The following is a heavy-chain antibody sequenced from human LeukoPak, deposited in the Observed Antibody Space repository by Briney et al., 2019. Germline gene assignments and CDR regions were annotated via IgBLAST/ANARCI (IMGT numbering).Heavy chain of an antibody. CDR1: GFTFTTYW. CDR2: ISAGGGST. J-gene: IGHJ4*02. V-gene: IGHV3-23*01. Sequence: GESLRLSCAASGFTFTTYWMSWVRQAPGKGLEWVSAISAGGGSTYYADSVKGRFSISRDNSKNTLYLQMNSLRAEDTAVYYCAKDVRVFDFWGQGTLVTVSS. CDR3: AKDVRVFDF.